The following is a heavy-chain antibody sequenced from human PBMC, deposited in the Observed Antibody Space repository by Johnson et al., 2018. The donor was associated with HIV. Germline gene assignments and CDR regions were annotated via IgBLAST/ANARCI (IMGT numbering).Heavy chain of an antibody. CDR1: GITFSSYD. CDR2: IGTAGDT. CDR3: ARDQAPWGDDAFDI. J-gene: IGHJ3*02. V-gene: IGHV3-13*01. Sequence: MQLVESGGGLVQPGGSLRLSCAASGITFSSYDMHWVRQATGKGLEWVSAIGTAGDTYYPGSVKGRFTISRKNAKNSLYLQMNSLRAEDTALYYCARDQAPWGDDAFDIWGQGTMVIVSS. D-gene: IGHD3-16*01.